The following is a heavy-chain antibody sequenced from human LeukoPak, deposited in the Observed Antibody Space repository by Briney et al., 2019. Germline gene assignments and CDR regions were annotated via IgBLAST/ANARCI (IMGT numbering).Heavy chain of an antibody. CDR2: ISADGGST. V-gene: IGHV3-23*01. CDR3: AKSPSLQAFDV. CDR1: GFTFSSYS. Sequence: GGSLRLSCAASGFTFSSYSMSWVRQAPGKGLQCVATISADGGSTYYPDSVKGRFTISRDNSKNTLYLQMNSLRAEDTALYYCAKSPSLQAFDVWGQGTTVSVSS. J-gene: IGHJ3*01.